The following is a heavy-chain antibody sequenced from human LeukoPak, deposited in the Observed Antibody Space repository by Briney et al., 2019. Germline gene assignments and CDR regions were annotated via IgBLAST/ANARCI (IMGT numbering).Heavy chain of an antibody. D-gene: IGHD1-26*01. CDR3: ARVVGAHKGDAFDI. CDR2: IFYGGRT. Sequence: SETLSLTCTVSGSSITSFYWSWIRQPPGKGLEWIGYIFYGGRTNYNPSLKSRVTISVDTSKNQFSLKLSSVTAADTAVYYCARVVGAHKGDAFDIWGQGTMVTVSS. V-gene: IGHV4-59*01. J-gene: IGHJ3*02. CDR1: GSSITSFY.